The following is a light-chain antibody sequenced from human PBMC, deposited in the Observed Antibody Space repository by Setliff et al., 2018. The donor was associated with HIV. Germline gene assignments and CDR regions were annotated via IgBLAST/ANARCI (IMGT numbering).Light chain of an antibody. J-gene: IGLJ1*01. CDR2: DVT. CDR1: SSDIGTYNY. CDR3: CSYAGSYTYV. Sequence: QSALTQPRSVSGSPGQSVTFSCTGSSSDIGTYNYVSWYQQHPGKAPKLMIYDVTRRPSGVPDRFSGSKSGNTASLTISGLQAEDEADYYCCSYAGSYTYVFGTGTRSPS. V-gene: IGLV2-11*01.